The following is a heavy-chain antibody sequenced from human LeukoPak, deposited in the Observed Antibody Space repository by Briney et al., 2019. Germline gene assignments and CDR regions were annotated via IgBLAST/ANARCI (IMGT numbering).Heavy chain of an antibody. CDR2: IRGDGSGA. D-gene: IGHD2/OR15-2a*01. CDR3: ARDWFHAIDY. J-gene: IGHJ4*02. Sequence: PGGSLRLSCAASGFTFSDTWMHWVRQVPGKGLVWVSRIRGDGSGARYADSVKGRFTISRDKAKNTLYLQMNSLRDEHTAVYYFARDWFHAIDYWGQGALVTVSS. CDR1: GFTFSDTW. V-gene: IGHV3-74*01.